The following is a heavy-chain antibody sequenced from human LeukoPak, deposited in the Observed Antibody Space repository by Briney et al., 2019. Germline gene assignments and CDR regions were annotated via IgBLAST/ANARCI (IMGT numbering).Heavy chain of an antibody. V-gene: IGHV1-18*01. D-gene: IGHD4-11*01. CDR2: ISASNGNT. CDR1: VYTFTSYG. Sequence: ASVKDSCKASVYTFTSYGISWVGQAPGRALEWMAGISASNGNTNYAQKRKGRVTMTTDTCTSTAYRELRNLRSDDTAVYYCAKVPNTATVTTYYYYYMDVWGKGTPVTVSS. CDR3: AKVPNTATVTTYYYYYMDV. J-gene: IGHJ6*03.